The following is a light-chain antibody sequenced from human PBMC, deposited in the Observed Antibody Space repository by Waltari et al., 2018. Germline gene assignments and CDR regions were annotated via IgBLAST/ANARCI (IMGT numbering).Light chain of an antibody. CDR1: QRISSY. V-gene: IGKV1-39*01. Sequence: DIQMTQSPSFLSASVGDRVTITCRASQRISSYLNWDQQQAGKGPKLLIYGSSSLQSGVPSRFSGTGSGTDFTLTINGLQPEYFATYYCQQAYNRITFGPGTTVDFK. CDR2: GSS. J-gene: IGKJ3*01. CDR3: QQAYNRIT.